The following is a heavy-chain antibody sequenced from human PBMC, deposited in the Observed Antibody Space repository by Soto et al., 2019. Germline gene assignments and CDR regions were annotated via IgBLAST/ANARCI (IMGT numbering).Heavy chain of an antibody. J-gene: IGHJ4*02. CDR2: IYSGGST. Sequence: EVPLMESGGGLVQPGGSLRLSCAASGFTVSSNYMSWIRQAPGKGLEWVSVIYSGGSTYYADSVKGRFTISRDNSKNTLYLQLNSLRVEDTAVYYCARGDVYWGQGTLVTVSS. V-gene: IGHV3-66*01. CDR3: ARGDVY. CDR1: GFTVSSNY. D-gene: IGHD3-16*01.